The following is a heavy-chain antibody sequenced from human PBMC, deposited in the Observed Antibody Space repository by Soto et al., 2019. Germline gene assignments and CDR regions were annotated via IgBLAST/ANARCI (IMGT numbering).Heavy chain of an antibody. CDR2: IKSKTDGGTT. D-gene: IGHD3-3*01. CDR3: TTVDKTTIFGVVIMPDY. CDR1: GFTFSNAW. J-gene: IGHJ4*02. V-gene: IGHV3-15*01. Sequence: PGGSLRLSCAASGFTFSNAWMSWVRQAPGKGLEWVGRIKSKTDGGTTDYAAPVKGRFTISRDDSKNTLYLQMNSLKTEDTAVYYCTTVDKTTIFGVVIMPDYWGQGTLVTVSS.